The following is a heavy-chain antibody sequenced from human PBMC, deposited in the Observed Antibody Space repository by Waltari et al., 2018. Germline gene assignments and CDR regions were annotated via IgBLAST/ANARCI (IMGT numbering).Heavy chain of an antibody. CDR3: ARRLSAVNENFDY. CDR2: IDPSDSYS. J-gene: IGHJ4*02. Sequence: EVQLVQSGAEVKKSGESLTISCQASGYSFNYYWITWVRQKPGKGLEWMGRIDPSDSYSSYSPCFQGHVTFSADKSINTAYLQWSSVKASDTATYYCARRLSAVNENFDYWGQGTLVTVSS. V-gene: IGHV5-10-1*03. D-gene: IGHD1-1*01. CDR1: GYSFNYYW.